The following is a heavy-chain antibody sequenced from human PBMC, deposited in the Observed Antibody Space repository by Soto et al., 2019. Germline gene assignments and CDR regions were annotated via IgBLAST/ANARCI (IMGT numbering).Heavy chain of an antibody. CDR2: INPSDGNR. CDR1: GYTFTSFG. D-gene: IGHD3-22*01. V-gene: IGHV1-18*01. J-gene: IGHJ4*02. Sequence: ASVKVSCKTSGYTFTSFGISWVRQAPGQGLEWMGWINPSDGNRNFAQKFEDRVTMTTATSTNTVFLELRSLKSDDTAIYYCARDRLRGYDSSGFYSWGQGTMVTVSS. CDR3: ARDRLRGYDSSGFYS.